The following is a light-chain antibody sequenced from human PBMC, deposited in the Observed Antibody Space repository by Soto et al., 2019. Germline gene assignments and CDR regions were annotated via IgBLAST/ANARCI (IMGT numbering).Light chain of an antibody. CDR1: SSDVGGYNY. CDR3: SSYTSSSTNF. J-gene: IGLJ1*01. V-gene: IGLV2-14*01. Sequence: QSALTQPASVSGSPGQSITISCTGTSSDVGGYNYVSWYQQHPGKAPKLMIYEVSNRPSGVSNRFSGSKSGNTASLTISGLPADDEADYYCSSYTSSSTNFFGTGTKVTVL. CDR2: EVS.